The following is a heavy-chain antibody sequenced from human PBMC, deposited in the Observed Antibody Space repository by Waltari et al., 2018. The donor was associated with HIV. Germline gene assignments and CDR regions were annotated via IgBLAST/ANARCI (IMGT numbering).Heavy chain of an antibody. Sequence: VHLLQSGAEMKKPGASVTVSCTTSGYTFTNFYIHWVRQAPGQGLVWVVMVNPNGGGTLYSDAFTRRLTLTADTSTNTAYLHVTDLTSEDAATYFCGRGTTDYINYWGQGSLVTVSS. D-gene: IGHD4-4*01. J-gene: IGHJ4*02. CDR1: GYTFTNFY. V-gene: IGHV1-46*03. CDR2: VNPNGGGT. CDR3: GRGTTDYINY.